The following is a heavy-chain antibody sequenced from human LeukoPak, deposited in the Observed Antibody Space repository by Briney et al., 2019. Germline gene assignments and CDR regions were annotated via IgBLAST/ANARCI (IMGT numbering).Heavy chain of an antibody. CDR3: ARGNTYGDYVGPCRRFDP. V-gene: IGHV1-69*04. Sequence: SVKVSCKASGGTFSSYAVSWVRQAPGQGLEWMGRIIPILGIANYAQKFQGRVTITADKSTSTAYMELSSLRSEDTAMYYCARGNTYGDYVGPCRRFDPWGQGTLVTVSS. D-gene: IGHD4-17*01. CDR1: GGTFSSYA. CDR2: IIPILGIA. J-gene: IGHJ5*02.